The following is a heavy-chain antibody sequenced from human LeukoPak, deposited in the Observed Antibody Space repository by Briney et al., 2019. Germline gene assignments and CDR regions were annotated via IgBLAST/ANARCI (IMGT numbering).Heavy chain of an antibody. Sequence: APVKVSCKASGYTFTSYYMHWVRQAPGQGREWMGLINPSGSSTSYAQKFQGRLSLTRDMSTSTDYMELSSLRSEDTAVYYCARDNSVGDTAWWFDPWGQGTLVTVSS. D-gene: IGHD1-26*01. CDR1: GYTFTSYY. CDR3: ARDNSVGDTAWWFDP. V-gene: IGHV1-46*01. J-gene: IGHJ5*02. CDR2: INPSGSST.